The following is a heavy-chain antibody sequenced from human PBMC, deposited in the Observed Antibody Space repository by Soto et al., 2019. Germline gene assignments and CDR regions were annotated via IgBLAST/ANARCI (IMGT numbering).Heavy chain of an antibody. D-gene: IGHD3-9*01. J-gene: IGHJ4*02. CDR3: ASDSILTRALDY. CDR2: IWYDGSNK. Sequence: QVQLVESGGGVVQPGRSLRLSCAASGFTFSSYGMHWVRQAPGKGLEWVAVIWYDGSNKYYADSVKGRFTISRDNSKNTLYLPMNSLRAEDTAVYSCASDSILTRALDYWGQGTLVTGSS. CDR1: GFTFSSYG. V-gene: IGHV3-33*01.